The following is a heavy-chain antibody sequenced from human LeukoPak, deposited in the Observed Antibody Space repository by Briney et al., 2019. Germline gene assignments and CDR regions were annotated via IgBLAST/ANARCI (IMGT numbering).Heavy chain of an antibody. Sequence: GRSLRLSCAASGFTFRNYGMHWVRQAPGKGLEWVAVISYDGSNKYYADSVKGRFTISRDNSKNTLYLQMNSLRAEDTAVYYCAKDYMATIADYWGQGTLVTVSS. V-gene: IGHV3-30*18. D-gene: IGHD5-24*01. CDR2: ISYDGSNK. J-gene: IGHJ4*02. CDR1: GFTFRNYG. CDR3: AKDYMATIADY.